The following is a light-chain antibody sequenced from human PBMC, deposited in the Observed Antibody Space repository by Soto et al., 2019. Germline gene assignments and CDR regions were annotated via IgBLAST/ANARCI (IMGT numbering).Light chain of an antibody. CDR3: QQYNSYPWT. J-gene: IGKJ1*01. CDR2: HAY. V-gene: IGKV1-5*01. CDR1: QRISSW. Sequence: DIQMTQSPSTLSASVGDRVTITCRASQRISSWLAWYQQKPGKAPKLLIYHAYSLESGVPSRFSGSESGTEFTLTINSLQLDDFATYYCQQYNSYPWTFGQGTKVEIK.